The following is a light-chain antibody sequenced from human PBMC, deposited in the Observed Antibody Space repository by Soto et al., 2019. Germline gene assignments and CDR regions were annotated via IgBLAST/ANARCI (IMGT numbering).Light chain of an antibody. CDR3: KQSYSTPS. CDR1: QSVSSY. V-gene: IGKV3-11*01. CDR2: DAS. Sequence: ELVLRQSPATLSVSPGGGATLSCRASQSVSSYLAWYQQKPGQAPRLLIYDASNRATGIPARFSGSGSGTDFTLTIRSLQPEDFATYYCKQSYSTPSFGPGTKVDIK. J-gene: IGKJ3*01.